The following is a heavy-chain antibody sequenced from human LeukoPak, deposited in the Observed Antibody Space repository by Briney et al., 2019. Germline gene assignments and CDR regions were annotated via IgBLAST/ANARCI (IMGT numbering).Heavy chain of an antibody. CDR3: ARELPGSCYFDY. Sequence: ASVKVSCTASGYSFTRYFIHWVRQAPGQGRDYMGMIDPNTGTTWYSQKFQGTVTMTRDTSTSTVSMELSSLRSDDTAIYYCARELPGSCYFDYWGQGTLVSVSS. J-gene: IGHJ4*02. CDR2: IDPNTGTT. V-gene: IGHV1-46*01. CDR1: GYSFTRYF. D-gene: IGHD1-1*01.